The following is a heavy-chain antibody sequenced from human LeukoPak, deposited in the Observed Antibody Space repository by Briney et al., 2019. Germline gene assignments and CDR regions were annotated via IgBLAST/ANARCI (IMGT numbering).Heavy chain of an antibody. CDR2: IYSVGTT. J-gene: IGHJ4*02. V-gene: IGHV3-53*01. Sequence: GGSLRLSCAASGFTVSSVYMSWVRQAPGKGLEWVSLIYSVGTTYYADSVKGRFIISRDDSKNTLYLQMNSLRAEDTAVYYCARGQPYYYDSRGYSAPHDWGQGTLVTVSS. CDR1: GFTVSSVY. CDR3: ARGQPYYYDSRGYSAPHD. D-gene: IGHD3-22*01.